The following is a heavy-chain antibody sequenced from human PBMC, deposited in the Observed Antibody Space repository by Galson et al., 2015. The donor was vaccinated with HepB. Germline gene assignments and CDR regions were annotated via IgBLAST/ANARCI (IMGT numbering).Heavy chain of an antibody. CDR3: ARDVADYSGFDY. Sequence: SLRLSCAASGFRFSNYWMTWVRQAPGKGLEWVANTKEDGSDKYYVDSVKGRFTISRDNAKNSLYLQMNSLRAEDTAVYYCARDVADYSGFDYCGQGTLVTVSS. D-gene: IGHD4/OR15-4a*01. J-gene: IGHJ4*02. CDR2: TKEDGSDK. V-gene: IGHV3-7*03. CDR1: GFRFSNYW.